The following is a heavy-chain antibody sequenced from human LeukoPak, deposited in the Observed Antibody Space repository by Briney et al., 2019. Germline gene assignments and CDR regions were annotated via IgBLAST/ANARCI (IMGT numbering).Heavy chain of an antibody. CDR2: ISGSDSST. V-gene: IGHV3-23*01. D-gene: IGHD5-24*01. CDR1: GFTFSSSA. CDR3: AKSGYNRFDY. J-gene: IGHJ4*02. Sequence: GGSLRLSCAASGFTFSSSAMSWVRQAPGKGLEWVSTISGSDSSTHYAGSVKGRFTISRDNFKNTLYLQMNSLRADDTAVYYCAKSGYNRFDYWGQGTLVTVSS.